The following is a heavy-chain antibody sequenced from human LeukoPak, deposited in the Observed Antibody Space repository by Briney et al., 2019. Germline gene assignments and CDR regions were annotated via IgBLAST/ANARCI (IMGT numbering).Heavy chain of an antibody. CDR2: IIPIFGTA. CDR1: GGTFSSYA. J-gene: IGHJ1*01. V-gene: IGHV1-69*05. CDR3: ARDRSGHYYDSSGYSAEYFQH. D-gene: IGHD3-22*01. Sequence: SVKVSCKASGGTFSSYAISWVRQAPGQGLEWMGGIIPIFGTANYAQKFQGRVTITTDESTSTAYMELSSLRSEDTAVYYCARDRSGHYYDSSGYSAEYFQHWGQGTLVTVSS.